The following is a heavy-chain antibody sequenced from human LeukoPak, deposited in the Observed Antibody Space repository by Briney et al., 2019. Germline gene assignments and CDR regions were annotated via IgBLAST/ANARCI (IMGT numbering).Heavy chain of an antibody. CDR2: ISSSSSTI. CDR1: GFTFSSYS. J-gene: IGHJ4*02. V-gene: IGHV3-48*02. CDR3: ARGAMTTLYY. D-gene: IGHD4-17*01. Sequence: GWSLRLSCAASGFTFSSYSMNWVRQGPGKGLEGVSYISSSSSTIYYVDSVKGRFTISRDNAKNSLYLQMNSLRDEDTAVYYCARGAMTTLYYWGQGTLVTVSS.